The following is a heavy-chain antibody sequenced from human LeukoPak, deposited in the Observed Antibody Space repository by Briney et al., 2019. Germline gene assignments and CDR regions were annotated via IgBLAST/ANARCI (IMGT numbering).Heavy chain of an antibody. D-gene: IGHD3-22*01. CDR3: AKDRIPDYYDSSGPIDY. V-gene: IGHV3-23*01. CDR1: GFTFSSYA. Sequence: GGSLRLSCAASGFTFSSYAMSWVRQAPGKGLEWVSAISGSGGSTYYADSVEGRFTISRDNSKNTLYLQMNSLRAEDTAVYYCAKDRIPDYYDSSGPIDYWGQGTLVTVSS. CDR2: ISGSGGST. J-gene: IGHJ4*02.